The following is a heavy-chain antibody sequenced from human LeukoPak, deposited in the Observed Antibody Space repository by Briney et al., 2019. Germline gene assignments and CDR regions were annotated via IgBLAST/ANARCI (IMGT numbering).Heavy chain of an antibody. Sequence: PSETLSLTCAVYGGSFSGYYWIWIRQPPGKGLEGIGGIIHSGSTNYNPSLKSRVTISVDTSKNPFPLKLSSVTAADTAFYYCASHGQQEKIVGVTLSSSYSDAWAKETTVTVSS. CDR2: IIHSGST. D-gene: IGHD1-26*01. J-gene: IGHJ6*04. CDR1: GGSFSGYY. CDR3: ASHGQQEKIVGVTLSSSYSDA. V-gene: IGHV4-34*12.